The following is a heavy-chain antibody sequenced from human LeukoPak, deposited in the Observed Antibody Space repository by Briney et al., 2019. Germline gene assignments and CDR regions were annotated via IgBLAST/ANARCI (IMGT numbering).Heavy chain of an antibody. D-gene: IGHD6-19*01. CDR1: GFTFSSYA. V-gene: IGHV3-23*01. CDR2: IHGSGAST. CDR3: ARSGSGWFDY. J-gene: IGHJ4*02. Sequence: GGSLRLSCAASGFTFSSYAMTWVRQAPGKGLEWVSGIHGSGASTYYADSVKGRFTISRDNSRNTVYLQMNSLRAEDTALYYCARSGSGWFDYWGQGTLVTVSS.